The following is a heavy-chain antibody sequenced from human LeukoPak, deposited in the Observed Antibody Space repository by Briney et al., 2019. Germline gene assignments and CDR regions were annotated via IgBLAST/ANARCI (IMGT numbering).Heavy chain of an antibody. Sequence: GGSLRLSCAASGFTFSSYCMTWVRQAPGQGLEWVANIKQDGGNKYYVDSVKGRFTISRDNAKNSLYLQMDSLRAEDTAVYYCARLRPYSSSWYAYYGMDVWGQGTTVTVSS. D-gene: IGHD6-13*01. J-gene: IGHJ6*02. CDR3: ARLRPYSSSWYAYYGMDV. CDR1: GFTFSSYC. V-gene: IGHV3-7*04. CDR2: IKQDGGNK.